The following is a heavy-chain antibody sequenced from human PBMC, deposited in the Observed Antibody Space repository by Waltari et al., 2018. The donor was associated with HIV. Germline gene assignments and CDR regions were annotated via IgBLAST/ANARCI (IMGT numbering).Heavy chain of an antibody. J-gene: IGHJ4*02. Sequence: QVQLVQSGAEVKKPGASVKVSCKASGYTFTGYYMHWVRPAPGQGLEWMGRINPNSGGTNYAQKFQGRVTMTRDTSISTAYMELSRLRSDDTAVYYCARVTGWVVTALSYWGQGTLVTVSS. CDR1: GYTFTGYY. CDR3: ARVTGWVVTALSY. V-gene: IGHV1-2*06. CDR2: INPNSGGT. D-gene: IGHD2-21*02.